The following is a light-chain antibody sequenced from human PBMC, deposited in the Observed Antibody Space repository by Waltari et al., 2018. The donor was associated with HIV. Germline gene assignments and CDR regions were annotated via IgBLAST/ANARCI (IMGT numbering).Light chain of an antibody. V-gene: IGLV3-25*03. Sequence: SYELTQPPSVSVSPGQTARITCSGDALSNQSTFWYQQKPGQAPVLLIYRDTERPSGIPERFSGSSSGTTVTLTISGVQAEDEADYYCQSADSSGTYVFGTGTKVTVV. CDR3: QSADSSGTYV. CDR2: RDT. J-gene: IGLJ1*01. CDR1: ALSNQS.